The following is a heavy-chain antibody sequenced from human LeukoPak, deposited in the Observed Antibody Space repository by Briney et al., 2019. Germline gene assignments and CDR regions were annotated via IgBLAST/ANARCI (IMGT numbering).Heavy chain of an antibody. V-gene: IGHV3-7*01. Sequence: GGSLRLSCAASGFTFSSYWMSWVRQAPGKGLEWVAKIKQDGSEKYYVDSVRGRFTISRDNAKNSLYLQMNSLRAEDTAVYYCARDRKQQLSDYWGQGTLVTVSS. D-gene: IGHD6-13*01. CDR2: IKQDGSEK. J-gene: IGHJ4*02. CDR3: ARDRKQQLSDY. CDR1: GFTFSSYW.